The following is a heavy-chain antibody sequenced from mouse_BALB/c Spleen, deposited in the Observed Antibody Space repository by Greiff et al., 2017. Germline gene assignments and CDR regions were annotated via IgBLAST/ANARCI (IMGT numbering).Heavy chain of an antibody. V-gene: IGHV3-5*02. CDR2: IYYSGTI. D-gene: IGHD1-2*01. CDR1: GISITTGNYR. CDR3: ARDHYYGLYYFDY. J-gene: IGHJ2*01. Sequence: EVQLQQSGPGLVKPSQTVSLTCTVTGISITTGNYRWSWIRQFPGNKLEWIGYIYYSGTITYNPSLTSRTTITRDTSKNQFFLEMNSLTAEDTATYYCARDHYYGLYYFDYWGQGTTLTVSS.